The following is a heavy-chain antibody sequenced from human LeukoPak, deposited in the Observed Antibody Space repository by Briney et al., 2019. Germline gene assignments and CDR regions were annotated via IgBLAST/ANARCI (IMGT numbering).Heavy chain of an antibody. CDR2: IDWDDDK. J-gene: IGHJ4*02. D-gene: IGHD1-26*01. CDR3: ARTLSGSYPPRLDY. V-gene: IGHV2-70*11. Sequence: SGPTLVNPTQTLTLTCTFSGFSLSTSGMCVSWIRQPPGKALEWLARIDWDDDKYYSTSLKTRLTISKDTSKNQVVLTMTNMDPVDTATYYCARTLSGSYPPRLDYWGQGTLVTVSS. CDR1: GFSLSTSGMC.